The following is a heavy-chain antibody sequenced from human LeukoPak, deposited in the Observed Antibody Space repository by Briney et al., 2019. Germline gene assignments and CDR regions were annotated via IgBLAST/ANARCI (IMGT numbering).Heavy chain of an antibody. J-gene: IGHJ4*02. CDR3: ARSYGSGSYHPDY. D-gene: IGHD3-10*01. CDR2: IYHSGST. V-gene: IGHV4-4*02. CDR1: GGSISSSNW. Sequence: PSETLSLTCAVSGGSISSSNWWSWVHQPPGKGLEWIGEIYHSGSTNYNPSLKSRVTISVDKSKNQFSLKLSSVTAADTAVYYCARSYGSGSYHPDYWGQGTLVTVSS.